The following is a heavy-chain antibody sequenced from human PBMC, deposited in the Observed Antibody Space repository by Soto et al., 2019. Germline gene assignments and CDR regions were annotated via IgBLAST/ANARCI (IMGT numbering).Heavy chain of an antibody. CDR2: IYYDGRS. D-gene: IGHD3-10*01. CDR1: GGSIRRNGYF. Sequence: SETLSLTCSVSGGSIRRNGYFWTWIRQHPGKGLEWIGYIYYDGRSYYTPSLKSRVIISVDTSKNQFSLNLTAVTAADTAVYYCARGTMLRGPGYYYAMDVWGQGTTVTVS. J-gene: IGHJ6*02. CDR3: ARGTMLRGPGYYYAMDV. V-gene: IGHV4-31*03.